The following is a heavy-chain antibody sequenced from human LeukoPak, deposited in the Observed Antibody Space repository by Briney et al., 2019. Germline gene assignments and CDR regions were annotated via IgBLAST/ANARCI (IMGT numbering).Heavy chain of an antibody. CDR2: IYYSGST. Sequence: PSETLSLTCTVSGGSISSSSYYWGWIRQPPGKGLEWIGSIYYSGSTYYNPSLKSRVTISVDTSKNQFSLKLSSVTAADTAVYYCARGLRHYYYYYYMDVWGKGTTVTVSS. CDR3: ARGLRHYYYYYYMDV. J-gene: IGHJ6*03. D-gene: IGHD4-17*01. CDR1: GGSISSSSYY. V-gene: IGHV4-39*07.